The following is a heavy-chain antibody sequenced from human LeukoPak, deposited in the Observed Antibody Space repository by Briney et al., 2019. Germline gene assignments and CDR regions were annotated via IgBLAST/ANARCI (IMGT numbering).Heavy chain of an antibody. CDR3: ARDPSSGWHDY. Sequence: ASVEVSCKASGYTFTSYGISWVRQAPGQGLEWMGWISAYNGNTNYAQKLQGRVTMTTDTSTSTAYMELRSLRSGDTAVYYCARDPSSGWHDYWGQGTLVTVSS. V-gene: IGHV1-18*01. J-gene: IGHJ4*02. CDR1: GYTFTSYG. CDR2: ISAYNGNT. D-gene: IGHD6-19*01.